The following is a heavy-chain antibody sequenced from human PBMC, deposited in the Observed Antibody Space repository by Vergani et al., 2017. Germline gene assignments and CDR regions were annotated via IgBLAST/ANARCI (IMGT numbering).Heavy chain of an antibody. V-gene: IGHV4-59*02. CDR1: GASVNSYY. Sequence: QLRLQESGPGLVKPSETLSLTCTVSGASVNSYYWSWIRQPQGKGLEWMGYVSFRGDTLYDPSVKGRMTISLNTSSNQFSLYLTSVTAADTAVYYCARSRIYYGAGSPDYWGQGTLVTVSS. CDR3: ARSRIYYGAGSPDY. J-gene: IGHJ4*02. CDR2: VSFRGDT. D-gene: IGHD3-10*01.